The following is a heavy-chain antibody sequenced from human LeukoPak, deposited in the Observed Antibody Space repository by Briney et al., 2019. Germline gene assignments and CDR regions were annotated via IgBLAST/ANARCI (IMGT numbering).Heavy chain of an antibody. CDR3: ARYCSGGSCYSYNWFDP. Sequence: SETLSLTCAVYGGSFSGYYWSWIRQPPGKGLEWIGEINHSGSTNYNPSLKSRVTISVDTSKNQFSLKLSSVTAADTAVYYCARYCSGGSCYSYNWFDPWGRGTLVTVSS. J-gene: IGHJ5*02. CDR1: GGSFSGYY. V-gene: IGHV4-34*01. CDR2: INHSGST. D-gene: IGHD2-15*01.